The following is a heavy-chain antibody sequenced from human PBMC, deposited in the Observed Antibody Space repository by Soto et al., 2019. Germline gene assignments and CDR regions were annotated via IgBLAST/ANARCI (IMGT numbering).Heavy chain of an antibody. Sequence: SETLSLTCAVYGGSFSGYYWSWIRQPPGKGLEWIGEINHSGSTNYNPSLKSRVTISVDTSKNQFSLKLSSVTAADTAVYYCARATRYSSLGYWGQGTLVTVSS. CDR3: ARATRYSSLGY. D-gene: IGHD6-13*01. CDR1: GGSFSGYY. CDR2: INHSGST. V-gene: IGHV4-34*01. J-gene: IGHJ4*02.